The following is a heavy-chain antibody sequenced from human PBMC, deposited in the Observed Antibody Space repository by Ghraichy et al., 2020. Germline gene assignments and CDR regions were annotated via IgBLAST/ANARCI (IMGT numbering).Heavy chain of an antibody. V-gene: IGHV3-21*01. J-gene: IGHJ4*02. D-gene: IGHD4-11*01. Sequence: GGSLRLSCAASGFTFSSYSMNWVRQAPGNGLEWASSISSSSSYIYYADSVKGRFTISRDNAKNSLYLQMNSLRAEDTAVYYCARDMTTVIGAVGSFDYWGQGTLVTVSS. CDR1: GFTFSSYS. CDR3: ARDMTTVIGAVGSFDY. CDR2: ISSSSSYI.